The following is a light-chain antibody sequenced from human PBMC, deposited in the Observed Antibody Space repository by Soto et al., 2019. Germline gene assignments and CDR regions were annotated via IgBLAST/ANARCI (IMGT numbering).Light chain of an antibody. V-gene: IGLV2-8*01. CDR3: SSYVVSNNFYV. CDR1: SSDVGGFNY. CDR2: EVT. J-gene: IGLJ1*01. Sequence: QSALTQPPSASGSPGQSVTISCTGASSDVGGFNYVSWYQQHPGKAPKLIIYEVTKRPSGVPDRFSGSKSGNTASLTVSGLLAEDEADYYCSSYVVSNNFYVFGTGTKLTVL.